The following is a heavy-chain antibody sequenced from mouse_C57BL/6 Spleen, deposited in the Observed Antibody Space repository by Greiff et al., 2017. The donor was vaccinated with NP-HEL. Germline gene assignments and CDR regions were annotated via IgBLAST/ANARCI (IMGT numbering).Heavy chain of an antibody. D-gene: IGHD2-4*01. CDR3: TRGIYYDYASWYFDV. J-gene: IGHJ1*03. CDR2: IDPETGGT. V-gene: IGHV1-15*01. Sequence: QVQLKESGAELVRPGASVTLSCKASGYTFTDYEMHWVKQTPVHGLEWIGAIDPETGGTAYNQKFKGKAILTADKSSSTAYMELRSLTSEDSAVYYCTRGIYYDYASWYFDVWGTGTTVTVSS. CDR1: GYTFTDYE.